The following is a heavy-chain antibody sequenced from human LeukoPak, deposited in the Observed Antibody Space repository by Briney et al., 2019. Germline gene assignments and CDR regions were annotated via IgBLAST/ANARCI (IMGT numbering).Heavy chain of an antibody. CDR3: ATLSRIVGATTPYFDY. CDR2: FDPEDGET. Sequence: ASVKVSCKASGGTFSSYAISWVRQAPGKGLEWMGGFDPEDGETIYAQKFQGRVTMTEDTSTDTAYMELSSLRSEDTAVYYCATLSRIVGATTPYFDYWGQGTLVTVSS. D-gene: IGHD1-26*01. CDR1: GGTFSSYA. J-gene: IGHJ4*02. V-gene: IGHV1-24*01.